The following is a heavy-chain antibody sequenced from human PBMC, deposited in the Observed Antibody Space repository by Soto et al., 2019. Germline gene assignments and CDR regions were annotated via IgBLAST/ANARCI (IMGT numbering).Heavy chain of an antibody. Sequence: QLQESGPGLVKPSETLSLTCFVSGASISSFNWNWVRQPAGKGPELDGRLNIAGTINYNPSLKRRITMSTGTSKNQISLHLRSVTAADTAIYYCARDRGEYTSSWFWYFSHWGHGTLVTVSS. CDR1: GASISSFN. CDR2: LNIAGTI. CDR3: ARDRGEYTSSWFWYFSH. J-gene: IGHJ2*01. D-gene: IGHD6-13*01. V-gene: IGHV4-4*07.